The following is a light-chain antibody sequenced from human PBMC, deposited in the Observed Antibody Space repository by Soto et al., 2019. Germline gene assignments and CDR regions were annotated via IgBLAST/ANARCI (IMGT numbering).Light chain of an antibody. CDR1: QSISSW. V-gene: IGKV1-5*03. CDR3: QQYNSYPWT. J-gene: IGKJ1*01. Sequence: DIQMTQSPSTLSASVGDRVTITCRASQSISSWLAWYQQKAGKAPKLLIYKASSLESGVQSRFSGSGSGTVFTLTISSLQPDDFATYYCQQYNSYPWTFGQGTKVEIK. CDR2: KAS.